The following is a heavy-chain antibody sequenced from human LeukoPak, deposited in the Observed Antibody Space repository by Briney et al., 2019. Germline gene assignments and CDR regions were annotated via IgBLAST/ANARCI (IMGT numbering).Heavy chain of an antibody. J-gene: IGHJ4*02. CDR1: GFIFSSHW. D-gene: IGHD2-21*01. CDR2: LSSDGWST. V-gene: IGHV3-74*01. Sequence: PGGSLRLSCAASGFIFSSHWMHWVRQAPGKGLVWVSRLSSDGWSTSYADSVKGRFPASRDNAENTLYLQMNSLRAEDTAVYYCARVSQFPGISSDYWGQGSLVTVSS. CDR3: ARVSQFPGISSDY.